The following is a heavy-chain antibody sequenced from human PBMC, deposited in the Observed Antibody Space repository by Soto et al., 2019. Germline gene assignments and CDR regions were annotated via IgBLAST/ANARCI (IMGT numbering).Heavy chain of an antibody. J-gene: IGHJ6*02. CDR1: AFIFNTYA. CDR3: ARLNGADPHYYYGFDV. Sequence: EGQLLESGGGLVQPGGSLSLSCAASAFIFNTYAISWVHQAPGERPEWVSTISGGGDKTYYLDSVKGRFTISRDNSKNTLSLQMNGLRAEDTAIYFCARLNGADPHYYYGFDVWGQGTAVTVSS. V-gene: IGHV3-23*01. D-gene: IGHD1-1*01. CDR2: ISGGGDKT.